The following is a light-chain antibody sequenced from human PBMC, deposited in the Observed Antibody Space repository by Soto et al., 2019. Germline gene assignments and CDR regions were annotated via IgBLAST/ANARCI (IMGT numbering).Light chain of an antibody. CDR2: QVT. V-gene: IGLV2-14*01. CDR1: SSDVGTRNF. J-gene: IGLJ1*01. Sequence: QSALTQPASVSGSPGQSITISCTGTSSDVGTRNFVSWYQQHPGQAPKLMIYQVTNRPSGVSNRFSGSKSGNTAYLTISGLQAEDEADYYCSSYTDSTTYVFGNGTKVTVL. CDR3: SSYTDSTTYV.